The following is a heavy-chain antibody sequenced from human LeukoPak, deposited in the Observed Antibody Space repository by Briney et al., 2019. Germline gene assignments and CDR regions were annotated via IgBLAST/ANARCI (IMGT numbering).Heavy chain of an antibody. CDR3: ASEMVRLGELSRDY. V-gene: IGHV3-21*01. CDR1: GFTFSSYS. CDR2: ISSSSSYI. Sequence: PGGSLRLSCAASGFTFSSYSMNWVRQAPGKGLEWVSSISSSSSYIYYADSVKGRFTISRDNAKNSLYLQMNSRRAEDTAVYYCASEMVRLGELSRDYWGQGTLVTVSS. D-gene: IGHD3-16*02. J-gene: IGHJ4*02.